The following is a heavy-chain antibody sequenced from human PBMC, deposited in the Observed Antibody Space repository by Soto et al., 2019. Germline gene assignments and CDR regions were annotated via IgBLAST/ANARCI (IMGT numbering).Heavy chain of an antibody. CDR3: ARVGTGAAWYQWFGP. D-gene: IGHD6-13*01. CDR2: MNPNSGNT. J-gene: IGHJ5*02. Sequence: QVQLVQSGAEVKKPGASVKVSCKASGYTFTSYDINWVRQATGQGLEWMGWMNPNSGNTGYAQKCQGRVTXTXXXSXRTAYMELSSLRSEDTAVYYCARVGTGAAWYQWFGPWGQGTLVTVSS. CDR1: GYTFTSYD. V-gene: IGHV1-8*01.